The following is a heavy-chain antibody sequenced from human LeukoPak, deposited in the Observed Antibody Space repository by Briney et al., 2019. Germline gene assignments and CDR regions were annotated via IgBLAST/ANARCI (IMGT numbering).Heavy chain of an antibody. D-gene: IGHD6-13*01. J-gene: IGHJ4*02. CDR2: IGTSSSTI. CDR3: ARGAGSSWYYVDE. CDR1: GFTFSSYS. V-gene: IGHV3-48*02. Sequence: GGSLRLSCAASGFTFSSYSMNWVRQAPGKGLEWVSYIGTSSSTIYYADSVKGRFAISRDNAENSLYLQMNRLRDEDTAVYYCARGAGSSWYYVDEWGEGTLVTVSS.